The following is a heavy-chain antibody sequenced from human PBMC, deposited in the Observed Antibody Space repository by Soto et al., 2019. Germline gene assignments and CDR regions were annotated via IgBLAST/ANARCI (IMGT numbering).Heavy chain of an antibody. V-gene: IGHV3-7*01. D-gene: IGHD3-16*02. CDR1: GFTFSSYW. CDR2: IKQDGSEK. CDR3: ARDGDGYYDYIWGSYRGGAFDI. Sequence: GGSLRLSCAASGFTFSSYWMSGVRQAPGKGLEWVANIKQDGSEKYYVDSVKGRFTISRDNAKNSLYLQMNSLRAEDTAVYYCARDGDGYYDYIWGSYRGGAFDIWGQGTMVTVSS. J-gene: IGHJ3*02.